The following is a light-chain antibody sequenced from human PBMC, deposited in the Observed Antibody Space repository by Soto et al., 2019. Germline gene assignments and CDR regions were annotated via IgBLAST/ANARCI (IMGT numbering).Light chain of an antibody. V-gene: IGKV1-5*03. CDR3: QQYNSHRRK. CDR1: QSISSW. J-gene: IGKJ1*01. CDR2: KAS. Sequence: DIQMTQSPSTLSASVGDRVTITCRASQSISSWLAWYQQKPGKAPKLLIYKASSLESGVTSRFSGSGSGTEFTLTISSLQPDDFGTYYSQQYNSHRRKFGKGTKADI.